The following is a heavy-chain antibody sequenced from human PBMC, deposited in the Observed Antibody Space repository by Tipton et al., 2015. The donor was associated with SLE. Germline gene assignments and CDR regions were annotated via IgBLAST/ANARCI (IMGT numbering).Heavy chain of an antibody. D-gene: IGHD4-11*01. CDR3: ARDFEGTTTVTTPGY. J-gene: IGHJ4*02. CDR2: INTKTGNP. CDR1: GYPFINYD. Sequence: QSGAEVKKPGASVKVSCKASGYPFINYDINWVRQATGQGLEWMGWINTKTGNPTYAQGFTGRFVFSLDTSVSTAFLQISGLKAEDSAVYYCARDFEGTTTVTTPGYWGQGTLVTVSS. V-gene: IGHV7-4-1*02.